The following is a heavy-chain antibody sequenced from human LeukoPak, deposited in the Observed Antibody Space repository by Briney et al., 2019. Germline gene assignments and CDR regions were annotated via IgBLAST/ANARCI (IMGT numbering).Heavy chain of an antibody. Sequence: GGTLRLSCAASGFTFSSYDMNWVRQAPGKGLQWVSVIYSGGITYYADSVKGRFTISRDNSRNTLYLQMNSLRAEDTAVYYCAREGTTTSFDYWGQGTLVTVSS. CDR2: IYSGGIT. D-gene: IGHD1-26*01. CDR1: GFTFSSYD. CDR3: AREGTTTSFDY. V-gene: IGHV3-53*01. J-gene: IGHJ4*02.